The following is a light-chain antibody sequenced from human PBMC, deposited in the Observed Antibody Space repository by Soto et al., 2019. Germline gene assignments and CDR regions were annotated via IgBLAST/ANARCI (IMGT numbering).Light chain of an antibody. J-gene: IGLJ1*01. V-gene: IGLV1-51*02. CDR3: GTWDSSLTVYD. CDR1: SSNIGKNF. Sequence: QCVLPQPPSVSAPPGQKDTISCSGSSSNIGKNFVSWYQQVPGTAPKLLIYENNNRRSGIPDRFSGSKSGTSATLGITGLQTGDEVDDYCGTWDSSLTVYDFGTGTKVTV. CDR2: ENN.